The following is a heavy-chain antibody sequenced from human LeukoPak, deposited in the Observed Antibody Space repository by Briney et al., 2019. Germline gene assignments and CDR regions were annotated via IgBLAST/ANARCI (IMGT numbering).Heavy chain of an antibody. CDR3: ARQGYCSGGSCLDY. Sequence: SETLSLTCTVSGGSISSSYWSWIRQPAGKGLEWIGRIYPGGSTKYNPSLMSRLTMSIDTSKSQFSLKLTSVTAADTAVYYCARQGYCSGGSCLDYWGQGTLVTVSS. J-gene: IGHJ4*02. V-gene: IGHV4-4*07. CDR2: IYPGGST. CDR1: GGSISSSY. D-gene: IGHD2-15*01.